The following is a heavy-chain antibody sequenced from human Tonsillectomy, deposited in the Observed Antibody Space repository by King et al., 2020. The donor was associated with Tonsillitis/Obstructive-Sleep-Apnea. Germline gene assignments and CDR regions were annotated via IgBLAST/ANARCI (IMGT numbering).Heavy chain of an antibody. CDR1: GGTFSSYA. Sequence: QLVQSGAEVKKPGSSVKVSCKASGGTFSSYAITWVRQAPGQGLEWMGRIIPILGIPNYAQKFQGRVTITAAKSTSTAYMELSSLRSEDTAVYYCARGGVVVPAIGYYYMDVWGKGTTVTVSS. CDR3: ARGGVVVPAIGYYYMDV. CDR2: IIPILGIP. J-gene: IGHJ6*03. D-gene: IGHD2-15*01. V-gene: IGHV1-69*04.